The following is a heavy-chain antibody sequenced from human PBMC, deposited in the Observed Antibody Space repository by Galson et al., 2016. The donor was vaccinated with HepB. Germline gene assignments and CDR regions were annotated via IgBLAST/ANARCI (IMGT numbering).Heavy chain of an antibody. CDR2: ITAAGSVT. CDR3: AKDLQVSPLWCGELFPDD. CDR1: GFTFRGYA. Sequence: SLRLSCAASGFTFRGYAMSWVHQAPGKGLEWLSAITAAGSVTYYADSVKGRFTIARDNSKNTLYLEMSSLRVEDTAVYYCAKDLQVSPLWCGELFPDDWGQGTLVAVSS. D-gene: IGHD3-10*01. J-gene: IGHJ4*02. V-gene: IGHV3-23*01.